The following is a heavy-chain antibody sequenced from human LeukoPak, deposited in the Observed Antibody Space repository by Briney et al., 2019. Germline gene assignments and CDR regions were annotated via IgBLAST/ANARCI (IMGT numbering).Heavy chain of an antibody. D-gene: IGHD6-6*01. CDR3: ARVSSSGYYYYMDV. CDR1: GFTFSSYG. Sequence: GGSLRLSCAASGFTFSSYGMHWVRQAPGKGLEWVAVIWYDGSNKYYADSVKGRFTISRDNSKNTLYLQMNSLRAEDTAVYYCARVSSSGYYYYMDVRGKGTTVTVSS. CDR2: IWYDGSNK. J-gene: IGHJ6*03. V-gene: IGHV3-33*01.